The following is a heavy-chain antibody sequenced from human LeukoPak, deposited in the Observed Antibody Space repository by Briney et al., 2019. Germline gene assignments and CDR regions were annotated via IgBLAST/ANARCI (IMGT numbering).Heavy chain of an antibody. Sequence: GGSLRLSCSASGFTFSSYCTNWVRQAPGKGLEWVANIEQHGNEKYYMDSVKGRFTFSRDNAKNSLYLEMNSLRAEDTAVYYCAGGDYYGSGSARRHWFDPWGQGTLVTVSS. J-gene: IGHJ5*02. D-gene: IGHD3-10*01. CDR2: IEQHGNEK. CDR1: GFTFSSYC. CDR3: AGGDYYGSGSARRHWFDP. V-gene: IGHV3-7*04.